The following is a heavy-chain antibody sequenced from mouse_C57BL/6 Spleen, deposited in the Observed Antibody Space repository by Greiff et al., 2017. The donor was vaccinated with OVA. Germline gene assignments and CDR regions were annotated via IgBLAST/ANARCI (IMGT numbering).Heavy chain of an antibody. V-gene: IGHV3-6*01. CDR2: ITYDGSN. CDR3: ARVPDDGYYVGAMDY. J-gene: IGHJ4*01. CDR1: GYSITSGYY. Sequence: EVKLMEPGPGLVKPSQSLSLTCSVTGYSITSGYYWNWLRPFPGNKLEWMGYITYDGSNNYNPSPKNPTPITRHPSKNQFFLKLKSVTTEDTATYCCARVPDDGYYVGAMDYGGQGTSVTVSS. D-gene: IGHD2-3*01.